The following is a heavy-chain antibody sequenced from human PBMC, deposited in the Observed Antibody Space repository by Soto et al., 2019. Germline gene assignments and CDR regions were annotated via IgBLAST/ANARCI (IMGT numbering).Heavy chain of an antibody. CDR1: GFTFISYA. Sequence: GSLRLSCTTSGFTFISYAMSWVRQAPGKGLEWVSGVSGSGDSTYYADSVKGRFIISRDNSKSTLYLQMNSLRVEDTAVYYCVKLCRSYCFDHWGQGTLVTVSS. CDR3: VKLCRSYCFDH. J-gene: IGHJ4*02. V-gene: IGHV3-23*01. D-gene: IGHD1-26*01. CDR2: VSGSGDST.